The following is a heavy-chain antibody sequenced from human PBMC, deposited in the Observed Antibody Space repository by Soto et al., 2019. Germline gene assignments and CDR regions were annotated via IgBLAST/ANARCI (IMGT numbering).Heavy chain of an antibody. J-gene: IGHJ4*02. CDR1: GYSFTSLD. CDR3: ARGVSAGVDY. V-gene: IGHV1-8*01. D-gene: IGHD1-26*01. CDR2: MEPSTGRT. Sequence: QVQLVQSGAEVREPGASVKVSCEASGYSFTSLDINWVRQTAGQGLEWMGWMEPSTGRTGYAQKFQGRVTMTRDTSINTAYIELTTLTSDGTAFYYCARGVSAGVDYWGQGTLVTVSS.